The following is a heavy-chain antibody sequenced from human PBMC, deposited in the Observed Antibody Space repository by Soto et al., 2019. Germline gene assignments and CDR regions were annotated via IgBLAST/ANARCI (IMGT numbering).Heavy chain of an antibody. CDR3: AKDGGSYRSGNDY. V-gene: IGHV3-30*18. J-gene: IGHJ4*02. CDR2: ISYDGSNK. D-gene: IGHD1-26*01. CDR1: GFTFSSYG. Sequence: GGSLRLSCAASGFTFSSYGMHWVRQAPGKGLEWVAVISYDGSNKYYAASVKGRFTISRDNSKNTLYLQMNSLRAEDTAVYYCAKDGGSYRSGNDYWGQGTLVTVSS.